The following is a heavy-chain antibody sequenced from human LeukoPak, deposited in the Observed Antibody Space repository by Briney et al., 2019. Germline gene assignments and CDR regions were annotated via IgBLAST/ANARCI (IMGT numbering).Heavy chain of an antibody. J-gene: IGHJ3*02. CDR1: GGSTNTYC. CDR2: IYPSGST. V-gene: IGHV4-4*07. D-gene: IGHD2-15*01. CDR3: ARSSVVVAANGAFDI. Sequence: ETLSLTCTVSGGSTNTYCWSWIRQPAEKGLEWIGRIYPSGSTNYNPSLKSRVTMSVDTSKNQFSLKLSSVTAADTAVYYCARSSVVVAANGAFDIWGQGTMVTVSS.